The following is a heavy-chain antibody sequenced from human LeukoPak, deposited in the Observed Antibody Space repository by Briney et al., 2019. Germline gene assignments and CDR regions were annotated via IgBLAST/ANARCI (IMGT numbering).Heavy chain of an antibody. CDR1: GFTFSDYY. CDR2: ISSSGSTI. V-gene: IGHV3-11*01. Sequence: GGSLRPSCAASGFTFSDYYMSWIRQAPGKGLEWVSYISSSGSTIYYADSVKGRFTISRDNAKNSLYLQMNSLRAEDTAVYYCARDKSASSSGYYGAFDYWGQGTLVTVSS. D-gene: IGHD3-22*01. CDR3: ARDKSASSSGYYGAFDY. J-gene: IGHJ4*02.